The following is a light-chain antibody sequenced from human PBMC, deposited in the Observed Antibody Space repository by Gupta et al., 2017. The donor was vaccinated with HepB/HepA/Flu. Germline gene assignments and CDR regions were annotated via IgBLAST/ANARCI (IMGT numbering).Light chain of an antibody. CDR3: QSYNRAPLT. J-gene: IGKJ4*01. CDR1: QDISNY. CDR2: AAS. V-gene: IGKV1-27*01. Sequence: DIQMTQSPSSLSASVGDRVTITCRASQDISNYLAWYQQKPGKVPKFLMYAASALRSGAPSRCSGSGSGTDCTLTISSLQPEDGATDYCQSYNRAPLTCGGGTKVEIK.